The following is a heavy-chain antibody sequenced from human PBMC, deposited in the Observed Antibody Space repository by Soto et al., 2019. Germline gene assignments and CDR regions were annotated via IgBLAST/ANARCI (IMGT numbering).Heavy chain of an antibody. Sequence: ASVKVSCKASGYTFTNYGISWVRQAPGQGLEWMGWISAYNGNTNYAQKLQGRVTMTTDTSTSTAYMELRSLRSDDTAVYYCARDHPRGDFWSGYYTGRWFDPWGQGTLGTVSS. J-gene: IGHJ5*02. CDR1: GYTFTNYG. CDR2: ISAYNGNT. V-gene: IGHV1-18*01. D-gene: IGHD3-3*01. CDR3: ARDHPRGDFWSGYYTGRWFDP.